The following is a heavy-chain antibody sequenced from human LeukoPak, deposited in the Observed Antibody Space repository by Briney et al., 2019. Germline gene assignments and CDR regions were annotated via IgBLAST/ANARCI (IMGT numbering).Heavy chain of an antibody. CDR2: ISGDGGST. J-gene: IGHJ4*02. Sequence: PGGSLSRSCAASGFTFHDYARHWVRQAPGKGLEWVSLISGDGGSTYYADSVKGRFTISRDNSKNSLYLQINSLRTEDTALYDCAKDVDSTGWNYDYWGQGTLVTVSS. V-gene: IGHV3-43*02. D-gene: IGHD6-19*01. CDR3: AKDVDSTGWNYDY. CDR1: GFTFHDYA.